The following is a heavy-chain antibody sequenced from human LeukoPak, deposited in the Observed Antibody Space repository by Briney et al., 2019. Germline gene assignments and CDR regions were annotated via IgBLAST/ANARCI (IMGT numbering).Heavy chain of an antibody. CDR3: ARGYCSGGSCYGDYYYGMDV. V-gene: IGHV1-3*01. J-gene: IGHJ6*02. D-gene: IGHD2-15*01. CDR1: GYTFTSYA. CDR2: INAGNGNT. Sequence: ASVKVSCKTSGYTFTSYAMHWVRQAPGQRLEWMGWINAGNGNTKYSQKFQGRVTITRDTSASTAYMELSSLRSEDTAVYYCARGYCSGGSCYGDYYYGMDVWGQGTTVTVSS.